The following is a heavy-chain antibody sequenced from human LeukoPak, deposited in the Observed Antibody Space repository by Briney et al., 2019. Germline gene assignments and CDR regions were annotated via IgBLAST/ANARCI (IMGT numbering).Heavy chain of an antibody. CDR1: GYGFSGYW. CDR3: ARFSGRSFEKHWFDP. J-gene: IGHJ5*02. CDR2: IYPGDSQV. Sequence: GESLKISCEASGYGFSGYWIGWVRRMPGKGLEWMGIIYPGDSQVTYSPSFQGQVTISADKSVSTAYLQWSSLKASDTAVYYCARFSGRSFEKHWFDPWGQGTMVTVSS. V-gene: IGHV5-51*01. D-gene: IGHD3-10*01.